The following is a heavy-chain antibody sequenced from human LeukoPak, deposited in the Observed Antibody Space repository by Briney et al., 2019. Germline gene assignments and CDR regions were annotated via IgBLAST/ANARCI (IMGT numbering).Heavy chain of an antibody. J-gene: IGHJ5*02. Sequence: GGALRLSCVDSGVTFSSYVMSWVRQAPGRGLEWVSAISGSGGSTSYADSGKGRFTISRDNTKNTLYLQMNSLSPEDTAVYYCARVGGLKVPAAIDRQTTPSRRSWFDPWGQGTLVTVSS. CDR2: ISGSGGST. D-gene: IGHD2-2*02. V-gene: IGHV3-23*01. CDR1: GVTFSSYV. CDR3: ARVGGLKVPAAIDRQTTPSRRSWFDP.